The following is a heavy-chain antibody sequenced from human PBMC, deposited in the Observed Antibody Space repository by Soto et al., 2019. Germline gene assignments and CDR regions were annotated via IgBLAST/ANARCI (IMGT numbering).Heavy chain of an antibody. CDR1: GSPTRISSYH. CDR3: ARHTTILYGMDV. J-gene: IGHJ6*02. Sequence: SDPLSLTYINSGSPTRISSYHRRWIRQPPGKGLEWIGSIYYSGSTYYNPSLKSRVTISVDTSKNQFSLKLSSVTAADTAVYYCARHTTILYGMDVWGQGTTVT. D-gene: IGHD2-2*01. V-gene: IGHV4-39*01. CDR2: IYYSGST.